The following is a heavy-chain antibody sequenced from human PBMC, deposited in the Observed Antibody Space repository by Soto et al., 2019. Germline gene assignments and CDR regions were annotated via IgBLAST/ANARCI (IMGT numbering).Heavy chain of an antibody. V-gene: IGHV4-34*01. D-gene: IGHD2-15*01. CDR1: GGSFSGYY. CDR3: ARGFRFCSGGSCYSGWFDP. CDR2: INHSGST. J-gene: IGHJ5*02. Sequence: PSETLSLTCVVYGGSFSGYYWSWIRQPPGKGLEWIGEINHSGSTNYNPSLKSRVTISVDTSKNQFSLKLSSVTAADTAVYYCARGFRFCSGGSCYSGWFDPWGQGTLVTVSS.